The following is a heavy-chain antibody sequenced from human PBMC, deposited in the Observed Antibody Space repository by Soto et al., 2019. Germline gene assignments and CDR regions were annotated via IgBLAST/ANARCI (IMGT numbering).Heavy chain of an antibody. CDR1: GGSFSGYY. Sequence: WETLSITCAVSGGSFSGYYWTWIRQIPGKGLEWIGEINQIANTKYNPSLMCRVTMSVDTSRNQFSLKLRSVTASDTAVYYCARPSYALNWDFHYGMQVWGQGTSVTVS. CDR2: INQIANT. D-gene: IGHD2-2*01. J-gene: IGHJ6*02. CDR3: ARPSYALNWDFHYGMQV. V-gene: IGHV4-34*01.